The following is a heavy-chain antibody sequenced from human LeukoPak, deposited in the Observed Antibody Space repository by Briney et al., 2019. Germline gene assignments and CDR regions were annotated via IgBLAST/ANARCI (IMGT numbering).Heavy chain of an antibody. Sequence: SVKVSCKASGGTFSSYAISWVRQAPGQGLEWMGGIIPIFGTANYAQKFQGRVTITADESTSTAYMELSSLRSEDTAVYYCARAQDNLAGYYPYFLHIDVWGKGTTVTVSS. CDR1: GGTFSSYA. J-gene: IGHJ6*03. V-gene: IGHV1-69*01. CDR2: IIPIFGTA. D-gene: IGHD3-9*01. CDR3: ARAQDNLAGYYPYFLHIDV.